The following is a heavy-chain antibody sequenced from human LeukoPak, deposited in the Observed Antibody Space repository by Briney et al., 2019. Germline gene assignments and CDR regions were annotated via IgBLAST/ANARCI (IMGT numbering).Heavy chain of an antibody. D-gene: IGHD6-19*01. Sequence: PSETLSLTCTVSGYSISSGYYWGWIRQPPGKGLEWIGIIYHSGSTYYNPSLKSRVTISVDTSKNQFSLKLSSVTAADTAVYYCARVADLPSGGSLAKVADLDYWGQGTLVTVSS. V-gene: IGHV4-38-2*02. CDR1: GYSISSGYY. CDR2: IYHSGST. J-gene: IGHJ4*02. CDR3: ARVADLPSGGSLAKVADLDY.